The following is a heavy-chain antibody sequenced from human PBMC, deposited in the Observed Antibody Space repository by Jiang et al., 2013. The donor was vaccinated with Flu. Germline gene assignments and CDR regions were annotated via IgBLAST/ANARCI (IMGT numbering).Heavy chain of an antibody. D-gene: IGHD3-22*01. CDR2: ISGSGGST. J-gene: IGHJ1*01. CDR3: AKFPLVVSSGYYSPAEYFQH. V-gene: IGHV3-23*04. CDR1: GFTFSSYA. Sequence: VQLVESGGGLVQPGGSLRLSCAASGFTFSSYAMSWVRQAPGKGLEWVSAISGSGGSTYYADSVKGRFTISRDNSKNTLYLQMNSLRAEDTAVYYCAKFPLVVSSGYYSPAEYFQHWGQGTLVTVSS.